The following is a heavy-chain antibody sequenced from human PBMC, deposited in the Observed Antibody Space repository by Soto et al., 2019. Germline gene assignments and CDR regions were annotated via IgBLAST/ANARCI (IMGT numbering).Heavy chain of an antibody. Sequence: QVQLVQSGAEVKKPGSSVKVSCKASGYTFTTFGISWVRQAPGQGLEWLGGITPVFAKTTYAQKFRGRITLTADEATSTASTELSRLTSDDMAIYYCAREGGGEYDSASYKPWWFDPWGHGTLVTVSS. D-gene: IGHD2-21*01. CDR2: ITPVFAKT. J-gene: IGHJ5*02. CDR1: GYTFTTFG. V-gene: IGHV1-69*01. CDR3: AREGGGEYDSASYKPWWFDP.